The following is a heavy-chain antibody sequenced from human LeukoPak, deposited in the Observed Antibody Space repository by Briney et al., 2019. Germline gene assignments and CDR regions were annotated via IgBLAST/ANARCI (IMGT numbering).Heavy chain of an antibody. CDR2: ISAYNGNT. CDR3: AISIAVAGTTKNWFDP. J-gene: IGHJ5*02. CDR1: GYTFTSYG. D-gene: IGHD6-19*01. V-gene: IGHV1-18*01. Sequence: ASVKVSCKASGYTFTSYGISWVRQAPGQGLEWMGWISAYNGNTNYAQKLQGRVTMTTDTSTSTAYMELRSLRSDDTAVYYCAISIAVAGTTKNWFDPWGQATLVTVSS.